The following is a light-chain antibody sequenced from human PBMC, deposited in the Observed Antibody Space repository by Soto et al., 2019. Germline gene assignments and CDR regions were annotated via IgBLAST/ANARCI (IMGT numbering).Light chain of an antibody. Sequence: EIVLTQSPGTLSLSPGEKAPLSCRASQSVSSSYLAWYQQKPGQAPRLLIYGASSRATGIPDRFSGSGSGTDFTLTISRLEPEDFAVYYCQQYGSSFPWTFGQGTKVEIK. CDR3: QQYGSSFPWT. J-gene: IGKJ1*01. CDR2: GAS. V-gene: IGKV3-20*01. CDR1: QSVSSSY.